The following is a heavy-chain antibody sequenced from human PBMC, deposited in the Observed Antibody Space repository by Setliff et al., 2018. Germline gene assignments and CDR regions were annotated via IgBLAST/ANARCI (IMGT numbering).Heavy chain of an antibody. CDR1: GFTFSSYA. CDR3: AKVNNRFWSCYYPYYYGMDV. Sequence: GGSLRLSCAASGFTFSSYAMSWVRQAPGKGLEWVSAISGSGVSTYYADSVKGRFTTSRDNSKNKLYLQMNSLRAEDTAVYYCAKVNNRFWSCYYPYYYGMDVWGRGPTVTAP. CDR2: ISGSGVST. D-gene: IGHD3-3*01. V-gene: IGHV3-23*01. J-gene: IGHJ6*02.